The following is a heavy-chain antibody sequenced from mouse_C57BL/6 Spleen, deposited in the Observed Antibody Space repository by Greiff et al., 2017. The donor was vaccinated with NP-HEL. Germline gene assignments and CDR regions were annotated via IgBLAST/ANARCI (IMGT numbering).Heavy chain of an antibody. CDR2: ISDGGSYT. J-gene: IGHJ2*01. CDR1: GFTFSSYA. Sequence: EVHLVESGGGLVKPGGSLKLSCAASGFTFSSYALSWVRQTPEKRLEWVATISDGGSYTYYPDNVKGRFTISRDNAKNNLYLQMSHLKSEDTAMYYCARGDYWGQGTTLTVSS. CDR3: ARGDY. V-gene: IGHV5-4*01.